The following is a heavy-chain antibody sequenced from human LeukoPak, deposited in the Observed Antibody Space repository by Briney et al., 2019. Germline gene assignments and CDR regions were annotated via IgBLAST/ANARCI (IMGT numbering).Heavy chain of an antibody. J-gene: IGHJ4*02. CDR1: GFTFSSYA. CDR3: AKVETSGGANCYALDY. Sequence: GGSLRLSCAASGFTFSSYAMTWVRQAPDKGLEWVSAISGSDGSTYYADSVKGRFTISRDDSQNTLYLQMNSLSAEDTGVYYCAKVETSGGANCYALDYWGQGTLVTVSS. V-gene: IGHV3-23*01. D-gene: IGHD2-2*01. CDR2: ISGSDGST.